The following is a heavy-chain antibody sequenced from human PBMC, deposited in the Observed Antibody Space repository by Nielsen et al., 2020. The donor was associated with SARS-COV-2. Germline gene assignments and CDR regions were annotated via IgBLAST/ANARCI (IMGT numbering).Heavy chain of an antibody. Sequence: GGSLRLSCAASGFTFSSYEMNWVRQAPGKGLEWVSYISSSGSTIYYADSVKGRFTISRDNAKNSLYLQMNSLRAEDTAVYYCARDGREGSLGAAIRRGYYYYGMDVWGQGTTVTVSS. CDR3: ARDGREGSLGAAIRRGYYYYGMDV. D-gene: IGHD2-2*02. CDR1: GFTFSSYE. V-gene: IGHV3-48*03. J-gene: IGHJ6*02. CDR2: ISSSGSTI.